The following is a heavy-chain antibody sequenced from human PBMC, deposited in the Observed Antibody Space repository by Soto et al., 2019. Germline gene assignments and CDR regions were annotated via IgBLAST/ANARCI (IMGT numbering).Heavy chain of an antibody. V-gene: IGHV4-59*01. CDR1: GGSISSYY. D-gene: IGHD6-19*01. Sequence: SETLSLTCTVSGGSISSYYWSWIRQPPGKGLEWIGYIYYSGSTSYNPSLKSRVTISVDTSKNQFSLKLSSVTAADTAVYYCARITYSSGWYTGGWFDPWGQGTLVTVSS. CDR2: IYYSGST. J-gene: IGHJ5*02. CDR3: ARITYSSGWYTGGWFDP.